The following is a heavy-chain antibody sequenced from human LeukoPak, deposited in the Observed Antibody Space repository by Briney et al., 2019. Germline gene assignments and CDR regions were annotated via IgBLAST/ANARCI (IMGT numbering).Heavy chain of an antibody. V-gene: IGHV3-30*18. CDR3: AKDTIGHGYYFDY. D-gene: IGHD3-10*01. CDR2: ISYDGSNK. CDR1: GFTFSSYG. J-gene: IGHJ4*02. Sequence: GRSLRLSCAASGFTFSSYGMHWVRQAPGKGLEWVAVISYDGSNKYYADSVKGRFTISRDNSKNTLYLQMNSPRAEDTAVYYCAKDTIGHGYYFDYWGQGTLVTVSS.